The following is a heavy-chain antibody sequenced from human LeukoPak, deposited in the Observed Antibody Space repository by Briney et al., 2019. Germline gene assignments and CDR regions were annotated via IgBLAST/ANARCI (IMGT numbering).Heavy chain of an antibody. Sequence: ASVKVSCKASGYTFTGYYIHWVRQAPGQGLEWMGWINPNSGGTSYAQKFQGRVTMTRDTSISTAYMELSRLRSDDTAVYYCARDSGGALWPPSDYWGQGTLVTVSS. CDR2: INPNSGGT. J-gene: IGHJ4*02. CDR1: GYTFTGYY. D-gene: IGHD3-10*01. V-gene: IGHV1-2*02. CDR3: ARDSGGALWPPSDY.